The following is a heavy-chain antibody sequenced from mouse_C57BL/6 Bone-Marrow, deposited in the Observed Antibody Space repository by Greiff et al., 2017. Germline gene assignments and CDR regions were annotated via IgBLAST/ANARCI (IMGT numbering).Heavy chain of an antibody. CDR3: AREEGFYGYYFDY. V-gene: IGHV1-55*01. J-gene: IGHJ2*01. CDR1: GYTFTSYW. Sequence: QVQLQQPGAELVKPGASVKMSCKASGYTFTSYWITWVKQRPGKGLEWIGDIYPGSGSTNYNEKFKSKATLTVDTSSSTAYMQLSSLTSEDSAVYYCAREEGFYGYYFDYWGQGTTLTVSS. D-gene: IGHD2-2*01. CDR2: IYPGSGST.